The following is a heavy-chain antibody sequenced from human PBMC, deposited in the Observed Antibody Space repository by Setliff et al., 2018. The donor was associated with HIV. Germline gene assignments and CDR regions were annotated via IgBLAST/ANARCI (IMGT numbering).Heavy chain of an antibody. V-gene: IGHV4-34*01. CDR3: AREIPYSYGGRGHPL. CDR2: VNRGGRT. D-gene: IGHD3-22*01. J-gene: IGHJ4*02. Sequence: KTSETLSLTCAVYGGSFSDYYWSWIRQPPGMGLEWIGEVNRGGRTNYNSSLKSRVTISIDTSRNQFSLTVSSVTAADTAVYYCAREIPYSYGGRGHPLWGKGTLVTAPQ. CDR1: GGSFSDYY.